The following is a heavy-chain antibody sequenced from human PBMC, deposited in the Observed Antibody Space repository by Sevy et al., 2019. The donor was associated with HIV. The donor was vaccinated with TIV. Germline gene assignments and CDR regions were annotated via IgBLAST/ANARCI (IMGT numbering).Heavy chain of an antibody. CDR3: ARSFGSGSYYNTPDFDY. Sequence: SETLSLTCTVSGGSISSSSYYWGWIRQPPGKGLEWIGSIYYSGSTYYNPSLKSRVTISVDTSKNQFSPKLSSVTAADTAVYYCARSFGSGSYYNTPDFDYWGQGTLVTVSS. J-gene: IGHJ4*02. D-gene: IGHD3-10*01. V-gene: IGHV4-39*01. CDR2: IYYSGST. CDR1: GGSISSSSYY.